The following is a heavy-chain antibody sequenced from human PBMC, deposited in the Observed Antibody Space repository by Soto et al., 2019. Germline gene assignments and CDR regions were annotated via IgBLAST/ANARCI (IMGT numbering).Heavy chain of an antibody. CDR2: ISGSGGST. CDR1: GFTFSSYA. D-gene: IGHD3-22*01. Sequence: PGGSLRLSCAASGFTFSSYAMSWVRQAPGKGLEWVSAISGSGGSTYYADSVKGRFTISRDNSKNTLYLQMNSLRAEDTAVYYCAKGDIDSSGYPTVLGYWGQGTLVTVSS. V-gene: IGHV3-23*01. CDR3: AKGDIDSSGYPTVLGY. J-gene: IGHJ4*02.